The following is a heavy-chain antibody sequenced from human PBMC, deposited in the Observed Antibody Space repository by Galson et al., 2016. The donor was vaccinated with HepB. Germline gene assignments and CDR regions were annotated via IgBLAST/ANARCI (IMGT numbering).Heavy chain of an antibody. Sequence: LSLTCTVSGGSISGYYYNWIRQSPGKGLEWIGYIHYSGNTNYNPSLKSRVTMSRDTSKKQFSLTLTSVTAADTAVYYCAMTFKGTYWGQGALVTVSS. D-gene: IGHD3-10*01. CDR1: GGSISGYY. J-gene: IGHJ4*02. CDR3: AMTFKGTY. CDR2: IHYSGNT. V-gene: IGHV4-59*01.